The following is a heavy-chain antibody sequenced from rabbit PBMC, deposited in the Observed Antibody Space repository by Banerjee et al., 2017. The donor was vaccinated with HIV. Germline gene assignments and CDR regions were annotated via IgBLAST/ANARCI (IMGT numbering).Heavy chain of an antibody. V-gene: IGHV1S40*01. CDR2: INTSSGNT. J-gene: IGHJ4*01. D-gene: IGHD8-1*01. CDR3: ARDGAGSTYWWYFNL. CDR1: GFSFNSNYY. Sequence: QSLEESGGDLVKPGASLTLTCTASGFSFNSNYYMCWVRQAPGKGLEWIACINTSSGNTVYASWAKGRFTISKTSSTTVTLQMTSLTAADTATYFCARDGAGSTYWWYFNLWGQGTLVTVS.